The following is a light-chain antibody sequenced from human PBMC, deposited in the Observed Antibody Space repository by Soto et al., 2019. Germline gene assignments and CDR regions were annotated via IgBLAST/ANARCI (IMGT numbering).Light chain of an antibody. CDR1: SSDVGGYNY. CDR2: EVS. Sequence: QSALTQPPSASGSPGQSVAISCTGTSSDVGGYNYVSWYQQHPGKAPKLMIYEVSKRPSGVPNRFSGSKSGNTASLTVSGLQTEDEAVYDCYSYAGSNNWGVFGGGTKVTVL. V-gene: IGLV2-8*01. J-gene: IGLJ2*01. CDR3: YSYAGSNNWGV.